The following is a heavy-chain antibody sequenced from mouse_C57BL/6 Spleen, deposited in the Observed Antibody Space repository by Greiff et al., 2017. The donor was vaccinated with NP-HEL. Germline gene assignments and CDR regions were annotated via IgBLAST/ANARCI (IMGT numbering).Heavy chain of an antibody. D-gene: IGHD4-1*01. Sequence: QVQLQQSGPGLVQPSQSLSITCTVSGFSLTSYGVHWVRQSPGKGLEWLGVIWRGGSTDYNAAFMSRLSITKDNSKSQVFFKMNSLQADDTAIYYCAKKLTGTRGAMDYWGQGTSVTVSS. J-gene: IGHJ4*01. CDR3: AKKLTGTRGAMDY. CDR2: IWRGGST. V-gene: IGHV2-5*01. CDR1: GFSLTSYG.